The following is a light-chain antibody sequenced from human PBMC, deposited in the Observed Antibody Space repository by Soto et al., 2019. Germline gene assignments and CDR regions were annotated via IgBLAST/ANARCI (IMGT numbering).Light chain of an antibody. J-gene: IGLJ1*01. CDR3: CSYAGSSTYV. CDR2: EVS. V-gene: IGLV2-23*02. Sequence: SALTQPASVSGSPGQSITISCTGTSSDVGSYNPVSWYQQHPGKAPKLMIYEVSKRPSGVSNRFSGSKSGNTASLTISGLQAEDEADYYCCSYAGSSTYVFGTGTKVTVL. CDR1: SSDVGSYNP.